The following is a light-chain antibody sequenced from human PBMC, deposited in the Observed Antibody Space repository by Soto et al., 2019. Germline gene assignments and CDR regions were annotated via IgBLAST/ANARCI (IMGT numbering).Light chain of an antibody. V-gene: IGKV1-27*01. CDR1: QGISNY. J-gene: IGKJ5*01. Sequence: DIQMTQSPSSLSASVGDRVTITCRASQGISNYLAWYQQKPGKVPKLLIYSASTLQSGLPSRFSGSGSGTDFTLTNSSLQPEDVATYYGQKYNSVPVTFGQGTRLEIK. CDR3: QKYNSVPVT. CDR2: SAS.